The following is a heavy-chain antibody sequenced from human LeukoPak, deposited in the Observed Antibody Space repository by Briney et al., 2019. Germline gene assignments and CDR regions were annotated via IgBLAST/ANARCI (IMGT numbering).Heavy chain of an antibody. Sequence: GGSLRLSGAASGFTVSSNYMSWVRQAPGKGLEWVSVIYSGGSTYYADSVKGRFTISRDNSKNTLYLQMNSLRAEDTAVYYCAREGYSYGLQIAYYFDYWGQGTLVTVSS. D-gene: IGHD5-18*01. CDR3: AREGYSYGLQIAYYFDY. CDR1: GFTVSSNY. V-gene: IGHV3-66*01. J-gene: IGHJ4*02. CDR2: IYSGGST.